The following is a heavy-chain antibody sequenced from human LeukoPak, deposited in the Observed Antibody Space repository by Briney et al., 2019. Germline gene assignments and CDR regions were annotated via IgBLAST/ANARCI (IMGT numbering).Heavy chain of an antibody. J-gene: IGHJ4*02. CDR2: IYHSGTT. CDR3: ARMSGSIFGVVYFDY. CDR1: GYSINSGYY. Sequence: SETLSLTCAVSGYSINSGYYWGWIRQPPGKGLEWIGSIYHSGTTYYNPSLKSRVTISVDTSKNQFSLKLSSVTAADTAVYYCARMSGSIFGVVYFDYWGQGTLVTISS. D-gene: IGHD3-3*01. V-gene: IGHV4-38-2*01.